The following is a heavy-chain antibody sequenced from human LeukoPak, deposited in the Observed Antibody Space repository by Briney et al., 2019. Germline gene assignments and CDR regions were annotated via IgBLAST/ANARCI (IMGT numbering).Heavy chain of an antibody. Sequence: GGSLRLSCSASGFTFSSYAMHWVHQAPGKGLEYVSAISSNGGSTYYADSVKGRFTISRDNSKNTLYLQMSSLRAEDTAVYYCVKGGGYSGYDLDYWGQGTLVTVSS. CDR3: VKGGGYSGYDLDY. J-gene: IGHJ4*02. D-gene: IGHD5-12*01. CDR2: ISSNGGST. CDR1: GFTFSSYA. V-gene: IGHV3-64D*09.